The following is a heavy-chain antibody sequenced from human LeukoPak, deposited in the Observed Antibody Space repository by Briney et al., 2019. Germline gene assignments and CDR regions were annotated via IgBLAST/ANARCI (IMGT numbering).Heavy chain of an antibody. Sequence: GGSLRLSCAASGFTFSSYAMSWVRQAPGKGLEWVSAISGSGGSTYYADSVKGRFTISRDNSKNTLYLQMNSLRAEDTAVYYCAKDKSYADNDFWSGYFDYWGQGTLVTVSS. CDR1: GFTFSSYA. CDR3: AKDKSYADNDFWSGYFDY. V-gene: IGHV3-23*01. J-gene: IGHJ4*02. CDR2: ISGSGGST. D-gene: IGHD3-3*01.